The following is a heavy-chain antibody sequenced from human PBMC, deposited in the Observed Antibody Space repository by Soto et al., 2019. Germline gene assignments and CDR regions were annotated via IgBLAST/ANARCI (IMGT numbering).Heavy chain of an antibody. CDR2: INHSGST. V-gene: IGHV4-34*01. CDR3: ARGIGNYYDSSGYFDY. J-gene: IGHJ4*02. CDR1: GGSFSGYY. D-gene: IGHD3-22*01. Sequence: PSETLSLTCAVYGGSFSGYYWSWIRQPPGKGLEWIGEINHSGSTNYNPSLKSRVTISVDTSKYQFSLKLSSVTAADTAVYYCARGIGNYYDSSGYFDYWGQGTRVTVSS.